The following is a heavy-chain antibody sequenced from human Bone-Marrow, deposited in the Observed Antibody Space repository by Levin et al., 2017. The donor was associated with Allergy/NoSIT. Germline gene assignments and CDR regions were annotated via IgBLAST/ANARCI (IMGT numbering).Heavy chain of an antibody. V-gene: IGHV3-30*18. CDR3: AKAPASMGYYFDS. Sequence: PGGSLRLSCAASGFTFSTYGMHWVRQAPGKGLEWVTIISNDGRNMLYADSVKGRFTISRDNSKNTLYLQMNSLRAEDTAIYYCAKAPASMGYYFDSWGQGTLVTVSS. CDR2: ISNDGRNM. J-gene: IGHJ4*02. CDR1: GFTFSTYG. D-gene: IGHD3-16*01.